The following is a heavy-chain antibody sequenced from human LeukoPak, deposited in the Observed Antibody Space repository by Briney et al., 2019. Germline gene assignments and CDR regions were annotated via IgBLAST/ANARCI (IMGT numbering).Heavy chain of an antibody. D-gene: IGHD3-9*01. Sequence: ASVKVSCKASGGTFSSYAISRVRQAPGQGLEWMGGIIPMFDTVNYAQNFQGRVTITADKYTNIAYMELSSLRSEDTAVYYCARDGRYFDWSPSYYYYYYMDVWGKGTTVIVSS. CDR2: IIPMFDTV. CDR3: ARDGRYFDWSPSYYYYYYMDV. V-gene: IGHV1-69*06. J-gene: IGHJ6*03. CDR1: GGTFSSYA.